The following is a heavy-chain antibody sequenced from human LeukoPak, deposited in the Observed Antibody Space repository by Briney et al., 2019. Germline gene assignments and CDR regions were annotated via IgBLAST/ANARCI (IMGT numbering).Heavy chain of an antibody. Sequence: GGSLRLSCAASGFTFSSYTMNWVRQAPGKGLEWVSSISPTTNYIRSADSVKGRFTISRDNAKDSLYLQMNSLRADDTAVYYCARDRGGVGGNWLDPWGRGTLVTVSS. D-gene: IGHD2-8*02. J-gene: IGHJ5*02. CDR1: GFTFSSYT. CDR3: ARDRGGVGGNWLDP. CDR2: ISPTTNYI. V-gene: IGHV3-21*01.